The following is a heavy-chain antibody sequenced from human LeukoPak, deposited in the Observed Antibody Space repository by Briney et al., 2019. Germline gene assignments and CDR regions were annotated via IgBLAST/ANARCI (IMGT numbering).Heavy chain of an antibody. CDR1: GFTFSTYW. CDR3: ARDVVGSLDY. J-gene: IGHJ4*02. CDR2: IKGDESAR. V-gene: IGHV3-7*01. D-gene: IGHD1-26*01. Sequence: PGGSLRPSCAASGFTFSTYWMAWVRQAPGKGLEWVANIKGDESARHQADSVKGRFTISRDNTQNSVYLQMSSLRGEDTAVYYCARDVVGSLDYWGQGTLVTVSS.